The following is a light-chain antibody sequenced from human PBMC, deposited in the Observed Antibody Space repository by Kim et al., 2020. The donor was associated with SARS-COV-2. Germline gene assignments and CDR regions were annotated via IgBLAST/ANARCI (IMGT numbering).Light chain of an antibody. CDR1: SSSIRAIFD. V-gene: IGLV1-40*01. Sequence: QGFTFTCTGSSSSIRAIFDVHCYQHLPGPAPTLLIYGNTNRPSGVPDRFSGSKSGTSASLAIIGLQAEDEADYYCQSYDNSLNSYVFGTGTKVTVL. CDR2: GNT. CDR3: QSYDNSLNSYV. J-gene: IGLJ1*01.